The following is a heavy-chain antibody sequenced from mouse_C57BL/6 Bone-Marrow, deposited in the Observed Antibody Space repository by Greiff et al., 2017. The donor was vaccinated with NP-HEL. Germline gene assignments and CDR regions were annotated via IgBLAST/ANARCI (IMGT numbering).Heavy chain of an antibody. CDR2: ISYDGSN. CDR3: AIYGNYAFDY. V-gene: IGHV3-6*01. Sequence: VQLKESGPGLVKPSQSLSLTCSVTGYSITSGYYWNWIRQFPGNKLEWMGYISYDGSNNYNPSLKNRISITRDTSKNQFFLKLNSVTTEDTATYYCAIYGNYAFDYWGQGTTLTVSS. CDR1: GYSITSGYY. J-gene: IGHJ2*01. D-gene: IGHD2-1*01.